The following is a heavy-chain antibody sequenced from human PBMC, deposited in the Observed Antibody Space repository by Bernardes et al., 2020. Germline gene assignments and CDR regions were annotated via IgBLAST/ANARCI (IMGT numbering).Heavy chain of an antibody. CDR3: AHIPSGTRDYYFDY. D-gene: IGHD1-26*01. Sequence: SGPTLLKPTQTLTLTCTFSGFSLNTTGVGVGWIRQPPGKALEWLALIYWNDDKRYSPSLQNRVTITKDTSKNQVVLTMTSMDPVDTATYYCAHIPSGTRDYYFDYWGQGTLVTVSS. V-gene: IGHV2-5*01. CDR1: GFSLNTTGVG. J-gene: IGHJ4*02. CDR2: IYWNDDK.